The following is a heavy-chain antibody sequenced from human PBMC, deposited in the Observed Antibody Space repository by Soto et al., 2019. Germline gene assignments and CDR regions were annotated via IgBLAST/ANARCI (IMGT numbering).Heavy chain of an antibody. D-gene: IGHD3-3*01. CDR3: AKGAVTSIFGYFDY. CDR2: ISWNSGNI. J-gene: IGHJ4*02. CDR1: GFTFDDYA. V-gene: IGHV3-9*01. Sequence: EVHLVESGGGLVQPGRSLRLSCAASGFTFDDYAMHWVRQVPGKGLEWVSSISWNSGNIVYADSVKGRFTISRDSANNSLYLQMNSLRTEDTALYCCAKGAVTSIFGYFDYWGQGTLVTVSS.